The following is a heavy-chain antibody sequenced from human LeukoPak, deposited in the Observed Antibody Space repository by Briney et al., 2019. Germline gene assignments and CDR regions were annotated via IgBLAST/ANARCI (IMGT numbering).Heavy chain of an antibody. CDR1: GFSLSSYS. D-gene: IGHD2-15*01. CDR2: ITISSNFI. V-gene: IGHV3-21*01. Sequence: PGGSLRLSCAASGFSLSSYSMNWVRQAPGKGLEWVSSITISSNFIYYADSVKGRFTISRDNAKSSLFLQMNSLRAEDTAVYFCARERSYCSGATCSLDLWGQGTLVTVSS. J-gene: IGHJ5*02. CDR3: ARERSYCSGATCSLDL.